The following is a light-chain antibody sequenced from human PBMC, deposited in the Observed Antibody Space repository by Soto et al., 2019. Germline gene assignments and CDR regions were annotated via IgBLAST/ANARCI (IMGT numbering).Light chain of an antibody. Sequence: EIVLTQSPGTLSLSPGERATLSCRASQSVNSNYVTWYQQKPGQAPRLLIYGASSRATGIPDRFSGSGSGTDFTLTISRLEPEDFAVYYCQQYGSSFRYTFGQGTKLAIK. V-gene: IGKV3-20*01. CDR3: QQYGSSFRYT. CDR1: QSVNSNY. J-gene: IGKJ2*01. CDR2: GAS.